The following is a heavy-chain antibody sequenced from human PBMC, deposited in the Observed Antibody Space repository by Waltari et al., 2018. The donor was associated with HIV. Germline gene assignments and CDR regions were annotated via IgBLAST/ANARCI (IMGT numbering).Heavy chain of an antibody. CDR1: GGSISTTKG. CDR2: IDGRGYT. CDR3: AGTYTYGVVFEY. V-gene: IGHV4-4*02. Sequence: QVQLQESGPGLVKPSETLSLPCDVSGGSISTTKGWNWVSQPPGKGLEWLGEIDGRGYTSYNPSLKSRVTMSVDTSKNQLSLKLNSLTAADTAIYYCAGTYTYGVVFEYWGQGTLVTVSS. J-gene: IGHJ4*02. D-gene: IGHD2-8*01.